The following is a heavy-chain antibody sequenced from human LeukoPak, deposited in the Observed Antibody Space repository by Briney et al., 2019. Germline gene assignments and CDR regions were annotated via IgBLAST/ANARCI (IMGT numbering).Heavy chain of an antibody. D-gene: IGHD2/OR15-2a*01. CDR3: ARTYSNAFDP. J-gene: IGHJ5*02. V-gene: IGHV4-34*01. Sequence: SETLSLTCAVYGGSFSDYYWSWIRQTPGEGLQWIGGIKHSGSTDYNPSLKSRVTMSMDTSKNQFSLKLSSVTAADTATYYCARTYSNAFDPWGQGTLVTVSS. CDR1: GGSFSDYY. CDR2: IKHSGST.